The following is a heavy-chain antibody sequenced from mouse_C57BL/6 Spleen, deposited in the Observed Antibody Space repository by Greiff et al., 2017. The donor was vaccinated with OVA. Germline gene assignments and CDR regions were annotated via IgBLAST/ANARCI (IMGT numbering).Heavy chain of an antibody. D-gene: IGHD1-1*01. V-gene: IGHV1-15*01. Sequence: QQSGAELVRPGASVTLSCKASGYTFTDYEMHWVKQTPVHGLEWIGAIDPETGGTAYNQKFKGKAILTADKSSSTAYMELRSLTSEDSAVYYCTRWRYYGSGLMDYWGQGTSVTVSS. CDR3: TRWRYYGSGLMDY. J-gene: IGHJ4*01. CDR1: GYTFTDYE. CDR2: IDPETGGT.